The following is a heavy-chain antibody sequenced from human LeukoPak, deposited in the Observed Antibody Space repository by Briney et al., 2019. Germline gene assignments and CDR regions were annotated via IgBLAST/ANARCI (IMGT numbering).Heavy chain of an antibody. CDR3: SGESGPFCPFGY. Sequence: PSETLSLTCGVSGGSISSINWWSWVRQVPGQGLEWIGEISLTGRTNYNPSLNSRLTLSLDESRNQVSLNLTSVTAADTAIYYCSGESGPFCPFGYWGQGTLVTVSS. CDR1: GGSISSINW. CDR2: ISLTGRT. D-gene: IGHD1-26*01. V-gene: IGHV4-4*02. J-gene: IGHJ4*02.